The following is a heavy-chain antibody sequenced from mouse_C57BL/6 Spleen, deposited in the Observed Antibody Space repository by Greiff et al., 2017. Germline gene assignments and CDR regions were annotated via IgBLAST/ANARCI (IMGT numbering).Heavy chain of an antibody. CDR3: ATYYYGSPLFAY. Sequence: EVQLVESGGGLVKPGGSLKLSCAASGFTFSSYAMSWVRQTPEKRLEWVATISDGGSYTYYPDNVQGRFTISRDNAKNNLYLQLIHLKSADTAMYYCATYYYGSPLFAYWGQGTLVTVSA. CDR1: GFTFSSYA. J-gene: IGHJ3*01. CDR2: ISDGGSYT. V-gene: IGHV5-4*01. D-gene: IGHD1-1*01.